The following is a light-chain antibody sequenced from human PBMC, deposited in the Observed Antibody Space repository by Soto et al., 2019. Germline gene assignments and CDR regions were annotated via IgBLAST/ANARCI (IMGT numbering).Light chain of an antibody. Sequence: QTVVTQEPSLPVSPGGTVTLTCASSTGAVTSGHYPYWFQQKPGQAPRTLIYETSTKQSWTPARFSGSLLGGKAVLTLSGAHPEDEAEYYCLLSYPTNRVFGGGTKVTVL. CDR2: ETS. J-gene: IGLJ2*01. CDR3: LLSYPTNRV. V-gene: IGLV7-46*01. CDR1: TGAVTSGHY.